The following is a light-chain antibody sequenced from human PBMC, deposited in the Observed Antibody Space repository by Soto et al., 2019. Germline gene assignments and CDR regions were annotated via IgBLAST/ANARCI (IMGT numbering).Light chain of an antibody. CDR1: QSITSNY. CDR3: QQYSWA. Sequence: EIVLTQSPGTLSLSPGERATLSCRASQSITSNYFAWYQQKPGQAPRLLIYGASNRATGIPDRFSGSGSWTDFTLTISRLEPEDFAVYYCQQYSWAFGQGTKVEIK. J-gene: IGKJ1*01. V-gene: IGKV3-20*01. CDR2: GAS.